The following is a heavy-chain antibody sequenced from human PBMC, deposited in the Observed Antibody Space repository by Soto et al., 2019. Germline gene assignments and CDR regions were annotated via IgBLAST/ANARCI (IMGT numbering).Heavy chain of an antibody. J-gene: IGHJ6*02. D-gene: IGHD5-18*01. V-gene: IGHV5-51*01. Sequence: PGESLKISCKGSGYSFTSYWIGWVRQMPGKGLEWMGIIYPGDSDTRYSPSFQGQVTISADKSISTAYLQWSSLKASDTAMYYGARVDTAMEKRYYYYGMDVWGQGTTVTVSS. CDR1: GYSFTSYW. CDR3: ARVDTAMEKRYYYYGMDV. CDR2: IYPGDSDT.